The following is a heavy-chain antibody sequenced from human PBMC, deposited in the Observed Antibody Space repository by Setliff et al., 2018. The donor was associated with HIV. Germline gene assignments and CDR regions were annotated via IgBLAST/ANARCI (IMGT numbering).Heavy chain of an antibody. CDR1: GYTFTGYY. J-gene: IGHJ3*02. Sequence: ASVKVSCKASGYTFTGYYMHWVRQAPGQGLEWMGRINPNSGGTNYAQKFQGRVTMTRDTSISTAYMELSRLRSDDTAVYYCARGKKFLEWLLRENAFDSWGQGTMVTVSS. D-gene: IGHD3-3*01. CDR2: INPNSGGT. CDR3: ARGKKFLEWLLRENAFDS. V-gene: IGHV1-2*06.